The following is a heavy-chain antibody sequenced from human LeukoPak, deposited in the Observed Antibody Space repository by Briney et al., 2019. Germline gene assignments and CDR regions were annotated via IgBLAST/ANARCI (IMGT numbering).Heavy chain of an antibody. Sequence: SETLSLTCIVSAGPIYSTRYYWGWIRQPPGKGLEWIGSVHYSGVTHYNPSLKSRVTISVDTSKNQFSLKLSSVTAADTAVYYCARKKIITMVRGVCCNWFDPWGQGTLVTVSS. V-gene: IGHV4-39*07. CDR3: ARKKIITMVRGVCCNWFDP. CDR1: AGPIYSTRYY. J-gene: IGHJ5*02. D-gene: IGHD3-10*01. CDR2: VHYSGVT.